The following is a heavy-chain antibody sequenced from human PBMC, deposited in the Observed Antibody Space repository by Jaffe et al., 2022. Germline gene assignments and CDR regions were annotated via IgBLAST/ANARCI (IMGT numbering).Heavy chain of an antibody. Sequence: EVQLVQSGAEVKKPGESLKISCKGSGYSFTSYWIGWVRQMPGKGLEWMGIIYPGDSDTRYSPSFQGQVTISADKSISTAYLQWSSLKASDTAMYYCARLQADFWSGYENWFDPWGQGTLVTVSS. J-gene: IGHJ5*02. CDR2: IYPGDSDT. V-gene: IGHV5-51*03. D-gene: IGHD3-3*01. CDR3: ARLQADFWSGYENWFDP. CDR1: GYSFTSYW.